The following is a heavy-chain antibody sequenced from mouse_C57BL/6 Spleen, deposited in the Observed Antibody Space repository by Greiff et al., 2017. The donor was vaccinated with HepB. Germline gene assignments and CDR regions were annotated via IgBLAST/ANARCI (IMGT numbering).Heavy chain of an antibody. V-gene: IGHV6-3*01. CDR3: TKGSSLDY. CDR2: IRLKSDNYAT. Sequence: EVMLVESGGGLVQPGGSMKLSCVASGFTFSNYWMNWVRQSPEKGLEWVAQIRLKSDNYATHYAESVKGRFTISRDDSKSSVYLQMNNLRAEDTGIYYCTKGSSLDYWGQGTTLTVSS. CDR1: GFTFSNYW. D-gene: IGHD1-1*01. J-gene: IGHJ2*01.